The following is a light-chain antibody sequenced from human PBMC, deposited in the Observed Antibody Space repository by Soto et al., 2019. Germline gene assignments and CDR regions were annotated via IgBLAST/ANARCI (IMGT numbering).Light chain of an antibody. CDR1: QNIVSS. Sequence: DIPMTQSPSTLSASLGDRVTITCRASQNIVSSLAWYQQKPGKAPKALIYAASNLKSGVPPRFSGSGSGTEFTLTISSLQPDDFATYHCQQYYRFYSFGQGTKVEI. CDR2: AAS. J-gene: IGKJ2*01. CDR3: QQYYRFYS. V-gene: IGKV1-5*01.